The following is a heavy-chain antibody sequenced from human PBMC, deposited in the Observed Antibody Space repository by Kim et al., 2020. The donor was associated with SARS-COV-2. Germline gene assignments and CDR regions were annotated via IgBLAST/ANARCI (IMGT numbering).Heavy chain of an antibody. D-gene: IGHD3-22*01. Sequence: GGSLRLSCAASGFTFSNAWMTWVRQAPGKGLEWVGRIRSKADGGTTDYAAPVKGRFTISRDDSKNTLYLQMNSLKSEDTAVYYCTTGSDYYDTGGYYVDDAFDMWGQGTLVTVSS. CDR3: TTGSDYYDTGGYYVDDAFDM. CDR1: GFTFSNAW. CDR2: IRSKADGGTT. V-gene: IGHV3-15*01. J-gene: IGHJ3*02.